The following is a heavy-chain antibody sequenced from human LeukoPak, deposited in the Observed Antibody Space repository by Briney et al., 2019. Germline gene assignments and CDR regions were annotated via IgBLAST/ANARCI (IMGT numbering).Heavy chain of an antibody. Sequence: PGGSPRLSCAASGFTFGRYAMHWVRQAPGKRLEWVAVMSYDGINKYYADSVKGRFTISRDNSKNTLYLQMNSLRAEDTAVYYCAKDGALVDTAMVIAEYFHHWGQGTLVTVSS. J-gene: IGHJ1*01. CDR3: AKDGALVDTAMVIAEYFHH. CDR1: GFTFGRYA. V-gene: IGHV3-30*18. CDR2: MSYDGINK. D-gene: IGHD5-18*01.